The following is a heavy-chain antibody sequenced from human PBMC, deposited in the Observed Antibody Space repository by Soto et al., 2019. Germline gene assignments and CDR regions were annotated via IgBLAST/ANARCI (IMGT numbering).Heavy chain of an antibody. D-gene: IGHD3-22*01. CDR1: GFTFSSYA. CDR3: ARSRGPYDSSGYYPRY. CDR2: ISYDGSNK. V-gene: IGHV3-30-3*01. Sequence: QVQLVESGGGVVQPGRSLRLSCAASGFTFSSYAMHWVRQAPGKGLEWVAVISYDGSNKYYADSVKGRFTISRDNSKNTLYLQMNSLRAEDTAVYYCARSRGPYDSSGYYPRYWGQGTLVTVSS. J-gene: IGHJ4*02.